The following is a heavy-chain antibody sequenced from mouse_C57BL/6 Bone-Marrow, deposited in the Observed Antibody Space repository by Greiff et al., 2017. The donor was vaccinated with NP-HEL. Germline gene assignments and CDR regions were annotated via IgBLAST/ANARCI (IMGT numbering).Heavy chain of an antibody. CDR3: ARWLLRKGNVDY. Sequence: QVQLQQPGAELVKPGASVKLSCKASGYTFTSYWMHWVKQRPGQGLEWIGMIHPNSGSTNYNEKFKSKATLTVDKSSSTAYMQLSSLTSEDSAVYYCARWLLRKGNVDYWGQGTTLTVSS. D-gene: IGHD2-3*01. CDR1: GYTFTSYW. V-gene: IGHV1-64*01. J-gene: IGHJ2*01. CDR2: IHPNSGST.